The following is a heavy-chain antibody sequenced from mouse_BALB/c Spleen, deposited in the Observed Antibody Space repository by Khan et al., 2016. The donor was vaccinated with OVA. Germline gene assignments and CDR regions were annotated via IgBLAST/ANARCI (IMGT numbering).Heavy chain of an antibody. Sequence: EVELVESGGGLVKPGGSLKLSCAASGFTFSSFSMSWVRQTPEKRLEWVATISSGGDNTFYSDSVKGRFTISRDNAKNNLSLQMGSLRSEDTASYYCARSNYGTFAYWGQGTLVTVSA. CDR2: ISSGGDNT. J-gene: IGHJ3*01. V-gene: IGHV5-9*03. CDR1: GFTFSSFS. D-gene: IGHD2-1*01. CDR3: ARSNYGTFAY.